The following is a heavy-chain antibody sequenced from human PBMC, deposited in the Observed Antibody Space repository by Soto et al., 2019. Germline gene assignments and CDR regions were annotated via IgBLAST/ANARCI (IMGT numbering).Heavy chain of an antibody. CDR3: AKADPGGRCSGICYPDY. J-gene: IGHJ4*02. D-gene: IGHD2-15*01. Sequence: QVHLVESGGGVVQPGQSLRLSCAASGFTFSTYAMHWLRQAPGKGLERVAIISYDSTNKFYGDSIKGRFTISRDNSKNTLYLKMISRRPEDTAVYYCAKADPGGRCSGICYPDYWGQGTLVTVSS. CDR1: GFTFSTYA. CDR2: ISYDSTNK. V-gene: IGHV3-30*18.